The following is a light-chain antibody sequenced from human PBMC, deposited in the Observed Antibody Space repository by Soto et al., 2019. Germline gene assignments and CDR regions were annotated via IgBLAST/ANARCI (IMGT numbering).Light chain of an antibody. CDR1: SSDVGGYNY. Sequence: QSALTQPRSVSGSPGQSVTISCTGTSSDVGGYNYVSWYQQHPGKAPKLMIFDVSKRPSGVPDRFSGSKSANTASLTISGLQAEDEADYYCCSYAGSYTYVFGTGNK. CDR2: DVS. J-gene: IGLJ1*01. V-gene: IGLV2-11*01. CDR3: CSYAGSYTYV.